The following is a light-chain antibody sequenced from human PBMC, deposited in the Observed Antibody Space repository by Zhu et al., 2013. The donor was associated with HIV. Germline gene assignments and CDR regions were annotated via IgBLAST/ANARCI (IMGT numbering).Light chain of an antibody. Sequence: DIVLTQSPGTLSLSPGDRVTLSCRASQSVNSDFLAWYQQKTGQPPRLLIYAASALQTGVPSRFSGSGSGTEFTLTISNLQPEDCATYFCQQYNTYPITFGQGTRLEI. CDR2: AAS. CDR1: QSVNSD. V-gene: IGKV3-15*01. CDR3: QQYNTYPIT. J-gene: IGKJ5*01.